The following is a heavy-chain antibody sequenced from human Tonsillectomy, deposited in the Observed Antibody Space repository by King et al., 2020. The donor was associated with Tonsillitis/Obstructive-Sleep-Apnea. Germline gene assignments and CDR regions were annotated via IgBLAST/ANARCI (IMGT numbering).Heavy chain of an antibody. Sequence: QLQESGPGLVKPSETLSLTCTVSGGSISSSSYYWGWIRQPPGKGLEWIGSIYYSGSTYYNPYLKSRVTISVDTSKNQFSLKLSSVTAADTAVYYCAGGYDFWSGYYYAANWFDPWGQGTLVTVSS. CDR2: IYYSGST. CDR3: AGGYDFWSGYYYAANWFDP. D-gene: IGHD3-3*01. V-gene: IGHV4-39*01. J-gene: IGHJ5*02. CDR1: GGSISSSSYY.